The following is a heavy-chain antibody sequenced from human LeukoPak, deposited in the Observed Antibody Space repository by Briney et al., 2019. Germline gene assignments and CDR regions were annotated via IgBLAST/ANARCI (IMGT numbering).Heavy chain of an antibody. CDR1: GFTFRGSA. V-gene: IGHV3-23*01. CDR2: ITGCDDKT. Sequence: QSGGSLSLSCGASGFTFRGSAMTWVRQAPGKGVQWVSTITGCDDKTYYADSVKGRFHIYRHFSKIMVYLHMNSLRVEDTAIYHCAKGPQLYSGYHPDYWGQGTLVTVSS. D-gene: IGHD5-12*01. CDR3: AKGPQLYSGYHPDY. J-gene: IGHJ4*02.